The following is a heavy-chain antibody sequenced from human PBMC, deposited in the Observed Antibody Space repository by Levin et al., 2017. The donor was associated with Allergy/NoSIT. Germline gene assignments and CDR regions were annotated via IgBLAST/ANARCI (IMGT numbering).Heavy chain of an antibody. CDR2: IYSGGST. CDR1: GFTVSSNY. J-gene: IGHJ4*02. CDR3: ARGFRYFDWLLPFDY. V-gene: IGHV3-53*01. D-gene: IGHD3-9*01. Sequence: PGGSLRLSCAASGFTVSSNYMSWVRQAPGKGLEWVSVIYSGGSTYYADSVKGRFTISRDNSKNTLYLQMNSLRAEDTAVYYCARGFRYFDWLLPFDYWGQGTLVTVSS.